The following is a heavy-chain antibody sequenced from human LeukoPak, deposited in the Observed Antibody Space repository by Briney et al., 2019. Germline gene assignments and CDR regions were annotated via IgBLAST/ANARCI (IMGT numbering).Heavy chain of an antibody. V-gene: IGHV3-7*04. CDR3: TRVGYIDEGIDY. D-gene: IGHD5-24*01. CDR2: IKQDGSKK. CDR1: GFPFSSYW. Sequence: PGGSLRLSCVASGFPFSSYWMTRVRQAPGKGLEWVANIKQDGSKKSYVDSVKGRFTISRDNAKNSLYLQMNSLSAEDTAIYYCTRVGYIDEGIDYWGQGTLVTVSS. J-gene: IGHJ4*02.